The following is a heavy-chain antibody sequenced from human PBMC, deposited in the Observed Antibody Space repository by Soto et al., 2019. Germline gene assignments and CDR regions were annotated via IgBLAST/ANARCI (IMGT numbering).Heavy chain of an antibody. V-gene: IGHV5-51*01. CDR1: GYSFSKYW. Sequence: PGESLKISCKGSGYSFSKYWIAWVRQIPGQGLEWMWIIYPGDSATTYNPSVQGHVTNSVDESINTAYLQWAGLEAADTDMYYCARQRWWMVIINNDAFCIWGHGTMVTVSS. CDR3: ARQRWWMVIINNDAFCI. D-gene: IGHD3-9*01. CDR2: IYPGDSAT. J-gene: IGHJ3*02.